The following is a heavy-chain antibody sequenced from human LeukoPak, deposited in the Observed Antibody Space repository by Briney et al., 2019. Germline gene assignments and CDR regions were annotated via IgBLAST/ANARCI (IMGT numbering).Heavy chain of an antibody. CDR3: ARDGTQTIFDY. Sequence: GGSLRLSCAASGFTFSSYSMNWVRQAPGKGLEWVSYISSSSSTIYYADPVKGRFTISRNNAKNSLYLQMNSLRAEDTAVYYCARDGTQTIFDYWGQGTLVTVSS. D-gene: IGHD1-14*01. CDR2: ISSSSSTI. V-gene: IGHV3-48*01. CDR1: GFTFSSYS. J-gene: IGHJ4*02.